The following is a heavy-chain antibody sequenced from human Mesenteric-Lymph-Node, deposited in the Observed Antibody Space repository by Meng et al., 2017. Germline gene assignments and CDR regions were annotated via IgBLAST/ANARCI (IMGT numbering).Heavy chain of an antibody. CDR1: GFTFSSYT. J-gene: IGHJ4*02. Sequence: GGSLRLSCAASGFTFSSYTMHWVRQAPGKGLEWVTVISIHGTRKNYADSVKGRFTISRDDSKNTLTLELNNLRVEDTAVYYCASKLADDFDYWGQGTVVTVSS. V-gene: IGHV3-30*01. CDR2: ISIHGTRK. CDR3: ASKLADDFDY.